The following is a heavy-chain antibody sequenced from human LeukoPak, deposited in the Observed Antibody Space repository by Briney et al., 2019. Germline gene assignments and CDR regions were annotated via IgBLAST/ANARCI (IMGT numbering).Heavy chain of an antibody. CDR3: TKGGQSSSMFWIY. Sequence: GGSLRLSCAASGFSFSDYYMTWIRQTPGKGLEWVSQISSRGGSIYYADSVKGRFTISRDNAKGSLYLQMNSLRAEDTGVYYCTKGGQSSSMFWIYWGQGALVTVSS. J-gene: IGHJ4*02. D-gene: IGHD6-6*01. CDR2: ISSRGGSI. CDR1: GFSFSDYY. V-gene: IGHV3-11*01.